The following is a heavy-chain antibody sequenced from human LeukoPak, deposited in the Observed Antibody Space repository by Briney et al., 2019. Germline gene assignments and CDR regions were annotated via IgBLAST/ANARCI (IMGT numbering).Heavy chain of an antibody. CDR2: IYYSGST. J-gene: IGHJ3*02. V-gene: IGHV4-39*01. D-gene: IGHD2/OR15-2a*01. Sequence: SETLSLTCTVSGGSISSSSYYWGWIRQPPGKGLEWIGSIYYSGSTYYNPSLKSRVTISVDTSKNQFSLKLSSATAADTAVYYCARLEFRDAFDIWGQGTMVTVSS. CDR3: ARLEFRDAFDI. CDR1: GGSISSSSYY.